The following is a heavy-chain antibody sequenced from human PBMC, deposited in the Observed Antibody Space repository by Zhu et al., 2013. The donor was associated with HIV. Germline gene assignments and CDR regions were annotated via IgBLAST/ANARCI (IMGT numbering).Heavy chain of an antibody. CDR2: INPNSGGT. Sequence: QEQLVQSGAEVKRPGASVKVSCKASGDTFTSYYMHWVRQAPGQGLEWMGWINPNSGGTNYAQKFQGRVTMTRDTSISTAYMELSRLRSDDTAVYYCARVRRVVPGFDPWGQGTLVTVSS. CDR1: GDTFTSYY. J-gene: IGHJ5*02. CDR3: ARVRRVVPGFDP. D-gene: IGHD3-3*01. V-gene: IGHV1-2*02.